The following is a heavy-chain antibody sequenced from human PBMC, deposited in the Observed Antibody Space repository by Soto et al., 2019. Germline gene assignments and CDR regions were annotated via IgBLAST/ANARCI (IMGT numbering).Heavy chain of an antibody. CDR3: ATDPDSSADYGMDV. D-gene: IGHD6-19*01. Sequence: QVQLVESGGGLVKPGGSLRLSCAASGFTFSDYYMSWIRQAPGKGLEWVSCITSSGSTIHYADSVKGRFTISRDNAKNSLYLQMNSLRAEDTAVYYCATDPDSSADYGMDVWGPGTTVTVSS. J-gene: IGHJ6*02. CDR2: ITSSGSTI. CDR1: GFTFSDYY. V-gene: IGHV3-11*01.